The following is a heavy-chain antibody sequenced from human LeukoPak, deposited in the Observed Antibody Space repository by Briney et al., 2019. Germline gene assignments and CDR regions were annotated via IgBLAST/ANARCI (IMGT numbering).Heavy chain of an antibody. Sequence: ASVKVSCKVSGYTLTELSMHWVRQAPGKGLEWMGGFDPEDGETIYAQKFQGRVTMTRDTSTSTVYMELSSLRSEDTAVYYCARVRSGTYAFDIWGQGTMVAVSS. V-gene: IGHV1-24*01. CDR3: ARVRSGTYAFDI. J-gene: IGHJ3*02. D-gene: IGHD1-26*01. CDR2: FDPEDGET. CDR1: GYTLTELS.